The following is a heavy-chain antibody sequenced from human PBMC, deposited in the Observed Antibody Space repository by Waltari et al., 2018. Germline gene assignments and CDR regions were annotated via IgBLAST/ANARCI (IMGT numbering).Heavy chain of an antibody. J-gene: IGHJ4*02. Sequence: QVQLQESGPGLVKPSETLSLPCAVSGYSISRGYYWGWIRQPPGKGLEWLGSISHIGSTYYNPPLKSRVIISVDTSNNQFSLKLSSVTAADTAVYYCAREGDTAMAPEYWGQGTLVTVSS. V-gene: IGHV4-38-2*02. CDR1: GYSISRGYY. D-gene: IGHD5-18*01. CDR2: ISHIGST. CDR3: AREGDTAMAPEY.